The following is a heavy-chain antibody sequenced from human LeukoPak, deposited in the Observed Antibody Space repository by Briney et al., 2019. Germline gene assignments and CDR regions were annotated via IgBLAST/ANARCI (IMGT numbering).Heavy chain of an antibody. Sequence: GGSLRLSCAASGFTFSSYWMSWVRQAPGKGLEGVANIKQDGSEKHYVDSVKGRFTISRDNAKNSLYLQVNSLRAEDTAVYYCARPTIAAAGNFEYWGQGTLVTVSS. J-gene: IGHJ4*02. D-gene: IGHD6-13*01. CDR2: IKQDGSEK. CDR1: GFTFSSYW. V-gene: IGHV3-7*05. CDR3: ARPTIAAAGNFEY.